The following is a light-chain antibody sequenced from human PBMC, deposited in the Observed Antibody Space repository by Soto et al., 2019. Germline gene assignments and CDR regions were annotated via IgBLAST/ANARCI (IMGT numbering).Light chain of an antibody. Sequence: DIQMTQSPSSLSASVGDRVSITCRASQSISRFLNWYQQRPGKAPKLLIYGTSTLQSGVPSRFSGTGSGTDFTLTISRLQPEDFGTYYCHQSYSVPLTFGGGTKVEIK. CDR1: QSISRF. J-gene: IGKJ4*01. CDR3: HQSYSVPLT. CDR2: GTS. V-gene: IGKV1-39*01.